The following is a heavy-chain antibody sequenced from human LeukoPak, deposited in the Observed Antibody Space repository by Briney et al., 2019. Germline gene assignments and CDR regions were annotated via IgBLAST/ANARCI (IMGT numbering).Heavy chain of an antibody. J-gene: IGHJ3*02. CDR1: GFTFSAFW. CDR2: ISGSGGST. CDR3: AKLDRATKGLFDI. D-gene: IGHD1-26*01. Sequence: GGSLRLSCAASGFTFSAFWMHWVRQAPGKGLVWVSAISGSGGSTYYADSVKGRFTISRDNSKNTLYLQMNSLRAEDTAVYYCAKLDRATKGLFDIWGQGTMVTVSS. V-gene: IGHV3-23*01.